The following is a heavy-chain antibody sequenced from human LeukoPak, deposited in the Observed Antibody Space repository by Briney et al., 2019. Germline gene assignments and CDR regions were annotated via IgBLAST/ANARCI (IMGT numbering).Heavy chain of an antibody. CDR2: IYYRGNT. Sequence: SSETLSLTCTVSGGTISSSSYYWGWIRQPPGKGLEWIGSIYYRGNTYYNPSLKSRVTISVDTSKNQFSLKLSSVTAVDTAVYYCARRIAVAGRGGYYYYVDVWGKGTTVTVSS. J-gene: IGHJ6*03. D-gene: IGHD6-19*01. CDR3: ARRIAVAGRGGYYYYVDV. V-gene: IGHV4-39*07. CDR1: GGTISSSSYY.